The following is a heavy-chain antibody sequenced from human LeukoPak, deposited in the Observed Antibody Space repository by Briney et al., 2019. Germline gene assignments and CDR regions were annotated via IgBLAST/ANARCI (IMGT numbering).Heavy chain of an antibody. CDR3: ATSARTYIGSSLDY. V-gene: IGHV3-74*01. Sequence: GGSLRLSCAASGFTFSSYWMHWVRQDPGKGLVWVSRISSDASITSYADPVKGRFTISRDNAKNTLYLQMNSLRAEDTALYYCATSARTYIGSSLDYWGQGTLVTVSS. CDR2: ISSDASIT. J-gene: IGHJ4*02. CDR1: GFTFSSYW. D-gene: IGHD2-15*01.